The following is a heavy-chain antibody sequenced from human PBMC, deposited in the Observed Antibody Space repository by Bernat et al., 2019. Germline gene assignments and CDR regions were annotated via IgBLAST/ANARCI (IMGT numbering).Heavy chain of an antibody. Sequence: QVQLVESGGGVVQPGRSLRLSCAASGFTFSSYGMHWVRQAPGNGLEWVAVIWYDGSNKYYADSVKGRFTIARDNSKNTLYLQMNSLRAEDTAVYYCARDGGYSYGTEFSDYWGQGTLVTVSS. CDR3: ARDGGYSYGTEFSDY. CDR1: GFTFSSYG. D-gene: IGHD5-18*01. CDR2: IWYDGSNK. V-gene: IGHV3-33*01. J-gene: IGHJ4*02.